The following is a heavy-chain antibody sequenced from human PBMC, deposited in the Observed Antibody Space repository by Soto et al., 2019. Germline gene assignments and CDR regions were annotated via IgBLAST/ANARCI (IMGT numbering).Heavy chain of an antibody. V-gene: IGHV4-59*01. CDR1: GGSINYSY. Sequence: SETLSLTCTASGGSINYSYWTWIRQPPGKGQEWIGYISYSGSANYNAALRSRLTISVDTCKNQFSLMLSSVTAADTALYYCARVNYGDYYYGMDVWGQGTTVTVSS. CDR2: ISYSGSA. CDR3: ARVNYGDYYYGMDV. D-gene: IGHD4-17*01. J-gene: IGHJ6*02.